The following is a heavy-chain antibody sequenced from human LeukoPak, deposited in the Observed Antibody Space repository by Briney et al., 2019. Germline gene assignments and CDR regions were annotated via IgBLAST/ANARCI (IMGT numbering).Heavy chain of an antibody. CDR1: GGSISGSSYY. Sequence: PSETLSLTCTVSGGSISGSSYYWGWIRQPPGKGLEWIGSIYYSGSTYYNPSLKSRVTISVDTSKNQVSLKLSSVTAADTAMYYCAREGSGYDYNFDYWGQGTLVTVSS. CDR3: AREGSGYDYNFDY. J-gene: IGHJ4*02. CDR2: IYYSGST. V-gene: IGHV4-39*02. D-gene: IGHD5-12*01.